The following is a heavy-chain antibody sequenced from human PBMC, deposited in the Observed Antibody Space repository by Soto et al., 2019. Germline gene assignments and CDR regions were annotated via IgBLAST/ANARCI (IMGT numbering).Heavy chain of an antibody. Sequence: GASVKVSCKASGYTFTSYAMHWVRQAPGQGLEWMGSIFPLTDIPDYAQNFQARLTISADKSTSTAYMELSSLTSDDTAMYFCARGPLVVLNYFESWGQGTLVTVSS. CDR1: GYTFTSYA. CDR2: IFPLTDIP. V-gene: IGHV1-69*04. CDR3: ARGPLVVLNYFES. J-gene: IGHJ4*02.